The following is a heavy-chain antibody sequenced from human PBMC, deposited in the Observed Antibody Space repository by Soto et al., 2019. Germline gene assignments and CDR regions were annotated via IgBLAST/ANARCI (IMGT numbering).Heavy chain of an antibody. J-gene: IGHJ5*02. CDR1: GFTFEDYA. Sequence: EVQLVESGGGLVQPGRSLRLSCAASGFTFEDYAMHWVRQAPGKGLEWVSGISWNSGSIGYADSVKGRFTISRDNAKNSLYLQMNSLRAEDTALYYCAKDPSTWGQGTLVTVSS. V-gene: IGHV3-9*01. CDR3: AKDPST. CDR2: ISWNSGSI.